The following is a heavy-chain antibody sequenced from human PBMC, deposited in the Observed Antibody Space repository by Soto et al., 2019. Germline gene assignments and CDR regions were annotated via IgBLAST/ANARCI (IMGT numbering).Heavy chain of an antibody. D-gene: IGHD2-15*01. J-gene: IGHJ4*02. CDR2: IYHSGTT. V-gene: IGHV4-30-2*01. Sequence: SETLSLTCTVSGGPISSGGYPWMWIRQPPGKGLEWIGYIYHSGTTYYHPSLKSRVTISVDGSKNQFSLRLSSVTAADTAVYYCTRGRYCSGGSCYSDYWGLGTLVTV. CDR1: GGPISSGGYP. CDR3: TRGRYCSGGSCYSDY.